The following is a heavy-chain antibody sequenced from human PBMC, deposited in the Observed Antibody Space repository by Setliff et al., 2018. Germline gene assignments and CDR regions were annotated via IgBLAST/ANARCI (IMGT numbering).Heavy chain of an antibody. Sequence: GASVKVSCKASGHTFTSYAMHWVRQAPGQRLEWMGWINAGNGNTKYSQKFQGRVTITRDTSASTAYMELSSLRSEDTAVYYCARDLVWFGELLDLPGYYFDYWGQGTLVTVSS. CDR3: ARDLVWFGELLDLPGYYFDY. J-gene: IGHJ4*02. V-gene: IGHV1-3*01. CDR2: INAGNGNT. D-gene: IGHD3-10*01. CDR1: GHTFTSYA.